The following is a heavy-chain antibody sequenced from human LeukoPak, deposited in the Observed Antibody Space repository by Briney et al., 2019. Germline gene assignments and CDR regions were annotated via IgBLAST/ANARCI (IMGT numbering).Heavy chain of an antibody. J-gene: IGHJ5*02. D-gene: IGHD2-2*02. CDR3: ARHALGYCSSTSCYTGWFDP. V-gene: IGHV4-4*07. CDR1: GGSISSYY. Sequence: PSETLSLTCTVSGGSISSYYWSWIRQPAGKGLEWIGRIYTSGSTNYNPFLKSRVTMSVDTSKNQFSLKLSSVTAADTAVYYCARHALGYCSSTSCYTGWFDPWGQGTLVTVSS. CDR2: IYTSGST.